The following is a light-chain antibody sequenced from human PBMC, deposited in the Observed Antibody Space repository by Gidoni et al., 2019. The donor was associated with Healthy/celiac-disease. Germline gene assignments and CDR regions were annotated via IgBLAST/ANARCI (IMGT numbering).Light chain of an antibody. V-gene: IGKV1-39*01. CDR3: QQSYSTWGT. Sequence: DIQMTQSPSSLSASVGDRVTITCRASQSISSYLNWYQQKPGKAPKRLIYAASSLQSGVPSRFSGSGSGTDFTLTISSLQPEDFATYYCQQSYSTWGTFGQGTKLEIK. CDR1: QSISSY. J-gene: IGKJ2*01. CDR2: AAS.